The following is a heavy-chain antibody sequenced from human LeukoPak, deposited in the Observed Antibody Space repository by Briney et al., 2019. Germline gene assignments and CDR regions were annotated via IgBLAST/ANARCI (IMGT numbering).Heavy chain of an antibody. CDR1: GYTFTSYD. CDR3: ARGPNSLYYDSSGYRFDY. CDR2: MNPNSGNT. J-gene: IGHJ4*02. V-gene: IGHV1-8*01. D-gene: IGHD3-22*01. Sequence: ASVKVSCKASGYTFTSYDINWVRQATGQGLEWMGWMNPNSGNTGYAQKFQGRVTMTRNTSISTAYMELSSPRSEDTAVYYCARGPNSLYYDSSGYRFDYWGQGTLVTVSS.